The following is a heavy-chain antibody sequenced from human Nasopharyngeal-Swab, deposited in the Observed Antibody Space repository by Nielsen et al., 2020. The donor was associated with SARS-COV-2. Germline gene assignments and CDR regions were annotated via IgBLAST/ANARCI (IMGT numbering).Heavy chain of an antibody. D-gene: IGHD3-9*01. CDR1: GFTFSSYS. Sequence: GGSLRFSCAASGFTFSSYSMNWVRQAPGKGLEWVSSISSSSGYIYYADSMKGRFTISRDNAKNSLYLQMNSLRAEDTAVYYCAREVNGYYDYWGQGTLVTVSS. V-gene: IGHV3-21*01. J-gene: IGHJ4*02. CDR3: AREVNGYYDY. CDR2: ISSSSGYI.